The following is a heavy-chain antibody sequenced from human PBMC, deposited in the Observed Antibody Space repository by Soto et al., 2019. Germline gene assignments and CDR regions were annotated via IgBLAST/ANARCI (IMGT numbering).Heavy chain of an antibody. V-gene: IGHV4-4*02. CDR2: AHDSGTN. CDR3: VRGHEYVWSK. D-gene: IGHD3-16*01. J-gene: IGHJ4*02. Sequence: SETLSLTCGVSGASTSSNDWWSWVRQPPGKGLEWIGEAHDSGTNNYSPSFQSRVSMLVDKSQNTFSLKLRSVTAADTGVYYCVRGHEYVWSKWGQGTRVTVS. CDR1: GASTSSNDW.